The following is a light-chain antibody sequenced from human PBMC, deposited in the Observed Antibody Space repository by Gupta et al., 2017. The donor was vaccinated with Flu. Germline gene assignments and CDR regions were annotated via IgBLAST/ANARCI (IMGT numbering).Light chain of an antibody. V-gene: IGLV2-14*01. J-gene: IGLJ1*01. CDR1: SSDVVGYNY. CDR2: EVS. CDR3: SSYTSSSTLYV. Sequence: QSALTQPASVSGSPGQSITISCTGTSSDVVGYNYVSWYQQHPGKATKLMIYEVSNRPSGVSNRFSGSKSGNTAYLKISGLQAEDEADYYCSSYTSSSTLYVFGTGKKVTVL.